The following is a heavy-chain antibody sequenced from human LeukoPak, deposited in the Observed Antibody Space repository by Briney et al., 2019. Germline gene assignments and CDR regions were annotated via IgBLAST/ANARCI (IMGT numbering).Heavy chain of an antibody. D-gene: IGHD5-24*01. CDR3: ARGRGDGYRGRFDL. J-gene: IGHJ5*02. Sequence: GASVTVSCKASGGTFINYVITWVRQAPGQGLEWMGGIIPISGPANYAQKFQGRVTITAGESTTTGYMELRGLRSEDTAVYYCARGRGDGYRGRFDLWGQGTLVTVSS. V-gene: IGHV1-69*13. CDR2: IIPISGPA. CDR1: GGTFINYV.